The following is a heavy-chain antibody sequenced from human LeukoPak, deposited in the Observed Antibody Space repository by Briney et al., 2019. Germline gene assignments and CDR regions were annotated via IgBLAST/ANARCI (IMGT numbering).Heavy chain of an antibody. CDR2: INHSGST. Sequence: SETLSLTCAVYGGSFSGYYRNWIRQPPGKGLEWIGEINHSGSTNYNPSLKSRITISVDTSKNQFSLKLSSVTAADTAVYYCARRTSSSSDYWGQGTLVTVSS. V-gene: IGHV4-34*01. CDR3: ARRTSSSSDY. D-gene: IGHD6-6*01. CDR1: GGSFSGYY. J-gene: IGHJ4*02.